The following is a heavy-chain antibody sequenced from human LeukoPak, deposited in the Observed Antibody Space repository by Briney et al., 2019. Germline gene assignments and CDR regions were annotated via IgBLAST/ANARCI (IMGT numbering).Heavy chain of an antibody. D-gene: IGHD3-16*01. CDR1: GYTFTSYG. J-gene: IGHJ6*03. CDR2: ISAYNGNT. CDR3: ARDLGGERYRFYYYYYMDV. V-gene: IGHV1-18*01. Sequence: GASVKVSCKASGYTFTSYGISWVRQAPGQGLEWMGWISAYNGNTNYAQKLQGRVTMTTDTSTSTAYMELRSLRSDDTAVYYCARDLGGERYRFYYYYYMDVWGKGTTVTISS.